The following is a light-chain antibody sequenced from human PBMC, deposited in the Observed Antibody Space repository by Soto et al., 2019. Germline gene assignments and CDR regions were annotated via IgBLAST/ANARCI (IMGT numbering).Light chain of an antibody. CDR1: SSNIGSNT. V-gene: IGLV1-44*01. J-gene: IGLJ3*02. Sequence: QSVLTQPPSASGTPGQRVTISCSGSSSNIGSNTINWYQQLPGTAPKLLISSNNQRPSGVPDRFSGSKSGTSASLAISGLQSEDEADYHCAAWDDSLNGVVFGGGTKVTVL. CDR3: AAWDDSLNGVV. CDR2: SNN.